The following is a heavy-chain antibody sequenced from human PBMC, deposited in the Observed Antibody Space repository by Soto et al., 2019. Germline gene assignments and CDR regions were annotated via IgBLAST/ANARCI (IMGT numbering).Heavy chain of an antibody. V-gene: IGHV4-39*01. Sequence: QLQLQESGPGLVRPSETLSLTCTVSGGSIDTNLYYWSWIRQPPGRGLERIGTIYYSGTTDYNPSLQSRVTLSVDTSKHQFPLTMSAVAAADKAVYFCAGPRALDDDGDYTDYCYFDYWGQGALVTVSS. J-gene: IGHJ4*02. CDR3: AGPRALDDDGDYTDYCYFDY. CDR2: IYYSGTT. D-gene: IGHD4-17*01. CDR1: GGSIDTNLYY.